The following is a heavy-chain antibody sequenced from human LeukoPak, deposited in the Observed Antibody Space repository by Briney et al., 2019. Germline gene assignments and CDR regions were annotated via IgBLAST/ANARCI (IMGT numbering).Heavy chain of an antibody. CDR2: INPSGGST. J-gene: IGHJ4*02. V-gene: IGHV1-46*01. CDR3: ATSATVHRGFDY. Sequence: GASVKVSCKASGYTFTSYYMHWVRQAPGKGLEWVGIINPSGGSTSYAQKFQGRVTMTRDTSTSTVYMELSSLRSEDTAVYYCATSATVHRGFDYWGQGTLVTVSS. CDR1: GYTFTSYY.